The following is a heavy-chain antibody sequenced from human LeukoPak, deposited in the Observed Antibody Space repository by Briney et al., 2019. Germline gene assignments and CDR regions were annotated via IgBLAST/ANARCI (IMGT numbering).Heavy chain of an antibody. V-gene: IGHV1-8*01. CDR2: MNPNSGNT. J-gene: IGHJ3*02. D-gene: IGHD5-18*01. Sequence: ASVKVSCKASGYTFTSYDINWVRQATGQGLEWMGWMNPNSGNTGYAQKFQGRVTMTRNTSISPAYMELSSLRSEDTAVYYCARSKGGYSYGADAFDIWGQGTMVTVSS. CDR3: ARSKGGYSYGADAFDI. CDR1: GYTFTSYD.